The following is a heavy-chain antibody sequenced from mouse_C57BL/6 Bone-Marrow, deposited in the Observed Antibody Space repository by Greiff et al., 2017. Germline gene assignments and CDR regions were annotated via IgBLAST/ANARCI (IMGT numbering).Heavy chain of an antibody. V-gene: IGHV14-4*01. CDR1: GFNIKAAY. Sequence: VQLQQSGAELVRPGASVKLSCTASGFNIKAAYLPWLKQRLEQGLEGIGWIDPENGDTEYASKFQGKATITADTSSNTAYLQLSSLTSEDTAVYYCTTGAWFAYWGQGTLVTVSA. CDR3: TTGAWFAY. J-gene: IGHJ3*01. CDR2: IDPENGDT.